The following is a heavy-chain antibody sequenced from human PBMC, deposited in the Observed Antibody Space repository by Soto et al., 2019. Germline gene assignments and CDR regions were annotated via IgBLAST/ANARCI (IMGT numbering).Heavy chain of an antibody. CDR2: IYYSGST. Sequence: QVQLQESGPGLVKPSQTLSLTCTVSGGSISSGGYYWIWIRQHPGKGLEWIGYIYYSGSTYYNPSLKSVVTISVDTSKNQFSLKLSSVTAADTAVYYCARDNYYYDSSGYYLPRAFYIWVQGTMVTVSS. CDR1: GGSISSGGYY. V-gene: IGHV4-31*01. D-gene: IGHD3-22*01. CDR3: ARDNYYYDSSGYYLPRAFYI. J-gene: IGHJ3*02.